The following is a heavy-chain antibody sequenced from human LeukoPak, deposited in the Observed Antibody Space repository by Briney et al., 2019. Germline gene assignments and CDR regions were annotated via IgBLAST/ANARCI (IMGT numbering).Heavy chain of an antibody. J-gene: IGHJ4*02. D-gene: IGHD6-13*01. Sequence: GGSLRLSCAASGFTFSSYSMNWVRQAPGRGLEWVSSVDGGGGGTYYADSVRGRFTISRDNSKDTLYLQMNGLRAEDTAVYFCAKQSAGSAAWYSLHYDFWGQGTLVTVSS. CDR2: VDGGGGGT. CDR3: AKQSAGSAAWYSLHYDF. V-gene: IGHV3-23*01. CDR1: GFTFSSYS.